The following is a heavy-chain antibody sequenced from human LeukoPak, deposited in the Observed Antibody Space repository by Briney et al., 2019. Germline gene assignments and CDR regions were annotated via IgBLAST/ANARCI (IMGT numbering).Heavy chain of an antibody. CDR3: AREGYYDSPSPMYY. V-gene: IGHV3-30-3*01. Sequence: GGSLRLSCAASGFTFSDYVIHWVRQAPGKGLEWVAVISYDGSNKYYADSVKGRFTISRDNSKNTLYLQMNSLRAEDTAVHYCAREGYYDSPSPMYYWGQGTLVTVSS. CDR1: GFTFSDYV. J-gene: IGHJ4*02. D-gene: IGHD3-22*01. CDR2: ISYDGSNK.